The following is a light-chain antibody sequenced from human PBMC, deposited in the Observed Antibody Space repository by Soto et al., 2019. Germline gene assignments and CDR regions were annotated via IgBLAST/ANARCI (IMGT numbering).Light chain of an antibody. CDR3: CSSAPESTYV. J-gene: IGLJ1*01. Sequence: QAVLTQPPSASGSPGQSVTIACTGTSSDVGGYIFVSWYQQHPGKAPKLMIYDVNKRPSGVPDRFSGSVSGNTAYLTVSRLQAEDEAEYFCCSSAPESTYVFANGTQVTVL. V-gene: IGLV2-8*01. CDR1: SSDVGGYIF. CDR2: DVN.